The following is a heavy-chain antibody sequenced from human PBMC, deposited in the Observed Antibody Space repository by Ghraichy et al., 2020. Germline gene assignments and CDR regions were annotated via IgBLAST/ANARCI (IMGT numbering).Heavy chain of an antibody. J-gene: IGHJ4*02. D-gene: IGHD2-15*01. Sequence: GESLNISCAASGFTFSGAWMSWVRQAPGKGPKWVGRVETEADGGTTDYAASVKGRFIMSRDDSKNILYLQMNSLKIEDTAVYYCTAGIGDFWGQGTLVTVSS. CDR2: VETEADGGTT. CDR3: TAGIGDF. CDR1: GFTFSGAW. V-gene: IGHV3-15*04.